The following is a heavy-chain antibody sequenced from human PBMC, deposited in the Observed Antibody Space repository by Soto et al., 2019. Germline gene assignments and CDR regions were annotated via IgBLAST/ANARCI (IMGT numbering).Heavy chain of an antibody. D-gene: IGHD1-26*01. CDR1: GYTFTGHY. CDR2: IGPESGAT. V-gene: IGHV1-2*02. CDR3: GRGRSGQIVVFY. J-gene: IGHJ4*02. Sequence: ASVKVSCKASGYTFTGHYIHWLRQAPEQGPEWMGEIGPESGATRYAQKFQGRVTMTRDTSITTVYMELKNLSPDDTAVYYCGRGRSGQIVVFYWGQGTPVTVSS.